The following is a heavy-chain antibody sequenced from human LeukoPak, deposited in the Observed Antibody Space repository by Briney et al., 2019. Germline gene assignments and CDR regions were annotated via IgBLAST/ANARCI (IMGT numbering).Heavy chain of an antibody. J-gene: IGHJ4*02. Sequence: PSETLSLTCTVSGYSISSGYYWGWIRQPPGKGLEWIGSIYHSGSTYYNPSLKSRVTISVDTSKNQFSLELSSVTAADTAVYYCAREGPGEWLRPIYFDYWGQGTLVTVSS. CDR2: IYHSGST. D-gene: IGHD5-12*01. V-gene: IGHV4-38-2*02. CDR1: GYSISSGYY. CDR3: AREGPGEWLRPIYFDY.